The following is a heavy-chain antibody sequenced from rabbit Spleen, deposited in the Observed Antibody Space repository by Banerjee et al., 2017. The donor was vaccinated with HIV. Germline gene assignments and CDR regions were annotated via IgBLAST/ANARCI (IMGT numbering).Heavy chain of an antibody. CDR2: INAVTGKA. D-gene: IGHD8-1*01. CDR1: GFSFSNKAV. CDR3: ARDTGSSFSTYGMDL. J-gene: IGHJ6*01. Sequence: QEQLEESGRGLVQPGASLTLTCTASGFSFSNKAVMCWVRQAPGKGLEWIACINAVTGKAVYAGWAKGRSTFSKTSSTTVTLQLNSLTAADTATYFCARDTGSSFSTYGMDLWGQGTLVTVS. V-gene: IGHV1S45*01.